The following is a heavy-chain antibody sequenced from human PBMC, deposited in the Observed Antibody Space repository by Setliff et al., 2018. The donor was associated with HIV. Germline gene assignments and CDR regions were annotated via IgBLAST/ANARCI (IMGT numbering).Heavy chain of an antibody. CDR3: ARETGGLGITTYYYYYMDV. CDR1: GVSVSSATYY. CDR2: IYASGST. D-gene: IGHD3-16*01. Sequence: SETLSLTCTVSGVSVSSATYYWSWIRQPAGKGLEWIGHIYASGSTNYSPSLNSRVTISIDTSKNQFSLKLTSVTAADTALYYCARETGGLGITTYYYYYMDVWGKGTTVTVSS. J-gene: IGHJ6*03. V-gene: IGHV4-61*09.